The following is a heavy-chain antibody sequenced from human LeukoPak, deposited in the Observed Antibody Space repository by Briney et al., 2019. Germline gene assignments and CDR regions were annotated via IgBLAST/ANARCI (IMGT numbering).Heavy chain of an antibody. J-gene: IGHJ4*02. CDR2: ISGSGGTT. CDR3: AKDHNENSWEGSFDY. Sequence: PGGSLILSCAASGFTFSSYVMSWVRQAPGKGLEWVSAISGSGGTTYYAASVKGRITISRNNANNRVRRIMNIMTADDTAVNYCAKDHNENSWEGSFDYWGQGTLVTVSS. V-gene: IGHV3-23*01. CDR1: GFTFSSYV. D-gene: IGHD6-13*01.